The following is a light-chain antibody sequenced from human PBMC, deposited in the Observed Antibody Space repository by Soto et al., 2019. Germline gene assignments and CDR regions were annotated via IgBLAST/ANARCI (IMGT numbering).Light chain of an antibody. CDR1: SGDVGGFNY. V-gene: IGLV2-14*01. CDR3: TSYTDNKTGV. J-gene: IGLJ3*02. Sequence: QSALTQPASVSGSPGQSITISCTGTSGDVGGFNYVSWYQHHPDKAPKLIIYEVSNRPSGVSNRFSGSKSGNMASLTISGMQGEDGGDYNCTSYTDNKTGVFGGGTKLTVL. CDR2: EVS.